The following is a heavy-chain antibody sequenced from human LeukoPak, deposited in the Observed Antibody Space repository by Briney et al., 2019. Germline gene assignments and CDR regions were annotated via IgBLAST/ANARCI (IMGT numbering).Heavy chain of an antibody. CDR1: GYTFTSYY. D-gene: IGHD3-9*01. CDR3: ARGSRYHDWLSPLDS. Sequence: ASVKVSCKASGYTFTSYYMHWVRQAPGQGLEWMGIINPSGGSTSYAQKFQGRVTMTRDMSTSTDYMELSRLRSDDTAVFYCARGSRYHDWLSPLDSWGQGTLVTVSS. J-gene: IGHJ4*02. CDR2: INPSGGST. V-gene: IGHV1-46*01.